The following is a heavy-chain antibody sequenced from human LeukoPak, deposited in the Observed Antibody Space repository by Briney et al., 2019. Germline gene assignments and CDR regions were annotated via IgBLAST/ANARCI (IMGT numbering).Heavy chain of an antibody. CDR2: IIPIFGTA. D-gene: IGHD5-24*01. CDR3: ARVEEMATTIFDY. Sequence: SVKVAYKASGGTFSSYAVSWVRQAPGQGLEWRGGIIPIFGTANYAQKFQGRVTITTDESTSTAYMELSSLRSEDTAVYYCARVEEMATTIFDYWGQGTLVTVSS. CDR1: GGTFSSYA. V-gene: IGHV1-69*05. J-gene: IGHJ4*02.